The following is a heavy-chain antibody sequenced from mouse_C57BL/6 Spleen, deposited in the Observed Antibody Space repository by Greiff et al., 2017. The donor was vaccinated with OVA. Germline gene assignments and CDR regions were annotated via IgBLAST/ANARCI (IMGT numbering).Heavy chain of an antibody. J-gene: IGHJ2*01. CDR2: ISSGSSTI. Sequence: DVMLVESGGGLVKPGGSLKLSCAASGFTFSDYGMHWVRQAPEKGLEWVAYISSGSSTIYYADTVKGRFTISRDNAKNTLFLQMTSLRSEDTAMYYCARPPYYGSSYFDYWGQGTTLTVSS. D-gene: IGHD1-1*01. CDR1: GFTFSDYG. V-gene: IGHV5-17*01. CDR3: ARPPYYGSSYFDY.